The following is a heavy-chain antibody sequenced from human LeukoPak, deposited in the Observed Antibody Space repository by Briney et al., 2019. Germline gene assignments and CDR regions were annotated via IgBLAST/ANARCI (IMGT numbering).Heavy chain of an antibody. Sequence: PGGSLGLSCAASGFTFISYAMGWFRQAPGKGREWVSAIGTNPANTYYVDYVKGRFTVSRDNSKSTLYLQMNSLRAEDTAVYYCAKHFTGHKAFDMWGQGTMVTVS. V-gene: IGHV3-23*05. CDR2: IGTNPANT. D-gene: IGHD3-3*02. J-gene: IGHJ3*02. CDR1: GFTFISYA. CDR3: AKHFTGHKAFDM.